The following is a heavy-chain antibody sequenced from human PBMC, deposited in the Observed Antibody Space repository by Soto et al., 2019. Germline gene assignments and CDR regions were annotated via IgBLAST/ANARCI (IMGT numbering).Heavy chain of an antibody. J-gene: IGHJ3*02. CDR1: GGCXNSYA. Sequence: NVSYLASGGCXNSYASCAVGQAPRQGREWMRGIIPILGTANHAQKLQGRITINADQSTSTGYTWLSSLRSQDTAVYYCERRPFYRSSSDREGAFDIWGQGTMGTV. CDR2: IIPILGTA. D-gene: IGHD2-15*01. V-gene: IGHV1-69*01. CDR3: ERRPFYRSSSDREGAFDI.